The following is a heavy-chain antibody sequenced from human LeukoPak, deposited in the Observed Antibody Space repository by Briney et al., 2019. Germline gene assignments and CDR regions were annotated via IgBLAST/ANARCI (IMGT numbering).Heavy chain of an antibody. CDR1: RGTLSSYA. D-gene: IGHD3-22*01. Sequence: SVNVSCKASRGTLSSYAIRWVRQAPGQGLEWMGGNIPIFGTANYAQMFQGRVTITTDKSTSTPYMQMSSLRTEDTAVYYCARGVNSCDRSDLILWGQGTLVTVSS. V-gene: IGHV1-69*05. J-gene: IGHJ4*02. CDR3: ARGVNSCDRSDLIL. CDR2: NIPIFGTA.